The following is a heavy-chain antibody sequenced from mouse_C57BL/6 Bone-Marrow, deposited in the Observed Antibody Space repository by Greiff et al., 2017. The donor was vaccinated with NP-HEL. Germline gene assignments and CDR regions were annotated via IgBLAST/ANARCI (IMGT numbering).Heavy chain of an antibody. V-gene: IGHV1-19*01. J-gene: IGHJ4*01. Sequence: VQLQQSGPVLVKPGASVKMSCKASGYTFTDYCMNWVKQSHGKSLEWIGVIYPYNGGTSYNQKFKGKATLTVDKSSSTAYMELNSLTSEDSAVYCCAIEKARGAMDYWGQGTTVTVSS. D-gene: IGHD3-2*01. CDR1: GYTFTDYC. CDR3: AIEKARGAMDY. CDR2: IYPYNGGT.